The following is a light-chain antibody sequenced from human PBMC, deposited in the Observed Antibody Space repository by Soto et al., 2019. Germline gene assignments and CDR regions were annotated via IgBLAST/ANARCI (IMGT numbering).Light chain of an antibody. CDR1: QSISRS. Sequence: EIVLSQSLAILSVPPGERATLSCRASQSISRSLAWYQQKPGQAPRLLISDASTRATGIPARFSGSGSGTEFTLTISSLQSEDFALYYCQQYQNLWTFGQGTKVDIK. J-gene: IGKJ1*01. V-gene: IGKV3-15*01. CDR2: DAS. CDR3: QQYQNLWT.